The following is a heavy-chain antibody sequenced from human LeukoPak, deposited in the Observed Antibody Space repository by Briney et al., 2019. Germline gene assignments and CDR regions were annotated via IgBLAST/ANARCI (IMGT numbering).Heavy chain of an antibody. CDR3: ARDSGSGVDAFDI. J-gene: IGHJ3*02. D-gene: IGHD3-3*01. V-gene: IGHV4-4*07. CDR2: IYTSGST. CDR1: GGSLSSYY. Sequence: SGTPSLTCTVSGGSLSSYYWSWVRPPAGKGGEWIGRIYTSGSTNYNPSLKSRVTMSVDTSKNQFSLKLSSVTAADTAVYYCARDSGSGVDAFDIWGQGTMVTVSS.